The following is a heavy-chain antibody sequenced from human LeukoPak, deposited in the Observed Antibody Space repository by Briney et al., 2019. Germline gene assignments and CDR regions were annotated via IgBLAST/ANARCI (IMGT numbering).Heavy chain of an antibody. CDR2: IYSGGST. J-gene: IGHJ4*02. CDR1: GFTFSSYS. Sequence: GGSLRLSCAASGFTFSSYSMNWVRQAPGKGLEWVSAIYSGGSTYYADSVKGRFTISRDNSKNTLFLQMNSLRAEDTAVYYCARTEWPTTGGDYWGQGTLVTVSS. V-gene: IGHV3-53*01. D-gene: IGHD7-27*01. CDR3: ARTEWPTTGGDY.